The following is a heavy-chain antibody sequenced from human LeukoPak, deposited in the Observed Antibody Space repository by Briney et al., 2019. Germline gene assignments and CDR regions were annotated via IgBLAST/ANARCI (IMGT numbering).Heavy chain of an antibody. D-gene: IGHD4-17*01. V-gene: IGHV3-30-3*01. CDR2: ISYDGSNK. J-gene: IGHJ5*02. CDR1: GFTFSSYA. CDR3: ARRATVTKCNWFDP. Sequence: GGSLRLSCAASGFTFSSYAMHWVRQAPGKGLEWVAVISYDGSNKYYADSVKGRFTISRDNSKNTLYLQMNSLRAEDTAVYYCARRATVTKCNWFDPWGQGTLVTVSS.